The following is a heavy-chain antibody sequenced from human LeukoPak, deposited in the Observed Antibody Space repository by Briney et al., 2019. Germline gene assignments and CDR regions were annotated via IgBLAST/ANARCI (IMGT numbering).Heavy chain of an antibody. J-gene: IGHJ6*04. CDR1: GFPFSRYQ. CDR2: ISSSGSTI. CDR3: AEPGITMIGGV. V-gene: IGHV3-48*03. D-gene: IGHD3-10*02. Sequence: GGPLRLSCAASGFPFSRYQVNWVRQSPGKGLEGVSYISSSGSTIYYAAAEKVRFTISRDNAKNSLYLQMNSLRAENTAVYYCAEPGITMIGGVWGKGTTVTISS.